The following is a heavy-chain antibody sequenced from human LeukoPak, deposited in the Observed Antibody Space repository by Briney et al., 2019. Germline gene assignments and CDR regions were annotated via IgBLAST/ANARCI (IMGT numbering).Heavy chain of an antibody. Sequence: GESLKISCKGSGYSFTSYWIGWVRQMPGKGLEWMGIIYPGDTDTRYSLSFQGQVTISADKSISTAYLQWSSLKASDTAMYYCARHFYYDSSGYEDAFDIWGQGTMVTVSS. J-gene: IGHJ3*02. CDR2: IYPGDTDT. CDR3: ARHFYYDSSGYEDAFDI. D-gene: IGHD3-22*01. CDR1: GYSFTSYW. V-gene: IGHV5-51*01.